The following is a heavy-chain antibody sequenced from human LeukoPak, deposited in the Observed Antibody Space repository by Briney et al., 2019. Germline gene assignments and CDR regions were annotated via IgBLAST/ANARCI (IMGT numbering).Heavy chain of an antibody. CDR2: IYSGGST. J-gene: IGHJ6*04. CDR1: GFTFSSYG. Sequence: GGSLRLSCAASGFTFSSYGMSWVRQAPGKGLEWVSVIYSGGSTYYVDSVKGRFTISRDNSKNTLYLQMNSLRVEDTAVYYCAELGITMIGGVWGKGTTVTISS. CDR3: AELGITMIGGV. D-gene: IGHD3-10*02. V-gene: IGHV3-66*01.